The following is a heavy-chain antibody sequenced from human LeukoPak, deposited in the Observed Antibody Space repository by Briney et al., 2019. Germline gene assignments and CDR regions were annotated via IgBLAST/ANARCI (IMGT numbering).Heavy chain of an antibody. D-gene: IGHD6-13*01. CDR1: GGSISSSSYY. V-gene: IGHV4-39*07. J-gene: IGHJ5*02. CDR2: IYYSGNT. Sequence: ETLXLTCTVSGGSISSSSYYWGWIRQPPGQGLEWIGSIYYSGNTDYNPSLKSRVTISVDTSKNQFSLKLSSVTAADTAVYYCARALGIAAAGTDWFDPWGQGTLVTVSS. CDR3: ARALGIAAAGTDWFDP.